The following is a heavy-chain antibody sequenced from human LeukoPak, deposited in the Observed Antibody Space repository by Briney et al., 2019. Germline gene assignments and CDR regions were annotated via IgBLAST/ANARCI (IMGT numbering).Heavy chain of an antibody. V-gene: IGHV4-4*07. CDR1: GGSISSYY. D-gene: IGHD2-21*02. CDR2: IYTSGST. CDR3: ASIVVVTAADPCDAFDI. J-gene: IGHJ3*02. Sequence: SETLSLTCTVSGGSISSYYWRWIRQPAGKGLEWIGRIYTSGSTNYNPSLKSRVTMSVDTSKNPFSLKLSSVTAADTAVYYCASIVVVTAADPCDAFDIWGQGTMVTVSS.